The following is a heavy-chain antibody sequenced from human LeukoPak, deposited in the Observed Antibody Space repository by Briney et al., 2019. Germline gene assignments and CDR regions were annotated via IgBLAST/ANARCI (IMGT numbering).Heavy chain of an antibody. J-gene: IGHJ4*02. CDR1: GGSISSGDYY. CDR2: IYYSGST. CDR3: AASPDSSGYYFDY. V-gene: IGHV4-30-4*01. Sequence: SETLSLTCTVSGGSISSGDYYWSWIRQPPGKGLEWIGYIYYSGSTYYNPSLKSRVTISVDTSKNQFSLKLSSVTAADTAVYYCAASPDSSGYYFDYWGQGTLVTVSS. D-gene: IGHD3-22*01.